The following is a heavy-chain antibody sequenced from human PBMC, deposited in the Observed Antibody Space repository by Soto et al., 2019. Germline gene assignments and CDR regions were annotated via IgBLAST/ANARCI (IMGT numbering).Heavy chain of an antibody. D-gene: IGHD3-22*01. V-gene: IGHV1-69*13. CDR1: GGTFSSYA. J-gene: IGHJ4*02. Sequence: SVKVSCKASGGTFSSYAISWVRQAPVQGLEWMGGIIPIFGTANYAQKFQGRVTITADESTSTAYMELSSLRSEDTAVYYCARAHSSGYYRGTFDYWGQGTLVTVSS. CDR3: ARAHSSGYYRGTFDY. CDR2: IIPIFGTA.